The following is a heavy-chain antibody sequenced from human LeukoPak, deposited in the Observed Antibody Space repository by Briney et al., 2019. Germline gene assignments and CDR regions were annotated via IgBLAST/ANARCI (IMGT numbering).Heavy chain of an antibody. CDR1: GFTFSSYS. CDR3: ARDSGDGYKDFDY. J-gene: IGHJ4*02. V-gene: IGHV3-48*01. CDR2: ISSSSSTI. Sequence: PGGSLRLSCAASGFTFSSYSMNWVRQAPGKGLEWVSYISSSSSTIYYADSVKGRFTISRDNAKNSLYLQMNSLRAEDTAVYYCARDSGDGYKDFDYWGQGTLVTVSS. D-gene: IGHD5-24*01.